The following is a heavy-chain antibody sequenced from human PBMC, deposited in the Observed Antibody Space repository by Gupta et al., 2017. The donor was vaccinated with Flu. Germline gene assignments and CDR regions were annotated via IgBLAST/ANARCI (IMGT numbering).Heavy chain of an antibody. CDR2: INSGGGSN. CDR1: GITFSSDW. V-gene: IGHV3-74*01. D-gene: IGHD6-13*01. J-gene: IGHJ4*02. Sequence: EVSLVESGAGLVQPGGSLRPYCAASGITFSSDWLYWVRQAPGKGLVWVPVINSGGGSNSYADSVKGRFTSSRDNAKDTPFLQMNSLVAEDTAVYYCAREAAAASTMWGQGTLGTVSS. CDR3: AREAAAASTM.